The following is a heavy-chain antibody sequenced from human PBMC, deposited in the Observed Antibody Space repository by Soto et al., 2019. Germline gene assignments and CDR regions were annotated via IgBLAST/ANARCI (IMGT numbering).Heavy chain of an antibody. CDR1: GFSFEDYA. J-gene: IGHJ6*02. CDR3: AKDHYGSAIYGMDV. D-gene: IGHD3-10*01. CDR2: IAWNSDII. V-gene: IGHV3-9*01. Sequence: EVQLVESGGGLVQPGRSLRLSCAASGFSFEDYAMHWVRQAPGNVLEWVSGIAWNSDIIGYSDSVKGRFTISRDNGKNSLYLQMNSLRPEDTALYYCAKDHYGSAIYGMDVWGQGTTVTVSS.